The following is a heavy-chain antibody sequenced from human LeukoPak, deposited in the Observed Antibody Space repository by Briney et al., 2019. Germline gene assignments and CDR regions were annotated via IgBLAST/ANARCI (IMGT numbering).Heavy chain of an antibody. Sequence: GGSLRLSCVASGFSFSSYAMSWVRQAPGKGLEWVSAISGSGGSTYYADSVKGRFTISRDNSKNTLYLQMNSLRAEDTAVYYCAKGGIIRDAFDIWGQGTMVTVSS. CDR2: ISGSGGST. D-gene: IGHD2-15*01. CDR1: GFSFSSYA. J-gene: IGHJ3*02. V-gene: IGHV3-23*01. CDR3: AKGGIIRDAFDI.